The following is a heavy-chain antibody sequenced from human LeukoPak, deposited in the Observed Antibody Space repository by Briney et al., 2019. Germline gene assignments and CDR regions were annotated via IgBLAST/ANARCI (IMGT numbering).Heavy chain of an antibody. J-gene: IGHJ4*02. Sequence: SETLSLTCTVSGGSISSYYWSWIRQPPGKGLEWIGYIYYSGSTNYNPSLKSRVTISVDTSKNQFSLKLSSVTAADTAVYYCARGYYDSSGYWQFDYWGQGTLVTVSS. V-gene: IGHV4-59*01. CDR1: GGSISSYY. CDR3: ARGYYDSSGYWQFDY. D-gene: IGHD3-22*01. CDR2: IYYSGST.